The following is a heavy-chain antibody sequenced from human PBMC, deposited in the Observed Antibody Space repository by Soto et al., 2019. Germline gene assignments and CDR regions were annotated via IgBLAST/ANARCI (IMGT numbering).Heavy chain of an antibody. J-gene: IGHJ4*02. CDR1: GFTFNSYS. V-gene: IGHV3-48*01. CDR3: ARDQNSSGWPPYY. Sequence: GGSLRLSCAASGFTFNSYSMNWVRQAPGKGLEWVSYISSSSTTKYYTDSVKGRFTISRDNAKNSLYLQMNSLRAEDTAVYYCARDQNSSGWPPYYWGQGTLVTVSS. D-gene: IGHD6-19*01. CDR2: ISSSSTTK.